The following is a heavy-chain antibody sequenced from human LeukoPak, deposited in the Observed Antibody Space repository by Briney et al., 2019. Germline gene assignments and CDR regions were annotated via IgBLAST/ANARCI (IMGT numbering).Heavy chain of an antibody. CDR2: VSGSGGST. Sequence: GGSLRLSCAASGFTFSSYAMSWVRHAPGKGLEWVSGVSGSGGSTYYADSVKGRFTISRDNSKNTLYLQMNSLRAEDTAVYYCAKDLDIVATITGNWGQGTLVTVSS. J-gene: IGHJ4*02. CDR1: GFTFSSYA. V-gene: IGHV3-23*01. D-gene: IGHD5-12*01. CDR3: AKDLDIVATITGN.